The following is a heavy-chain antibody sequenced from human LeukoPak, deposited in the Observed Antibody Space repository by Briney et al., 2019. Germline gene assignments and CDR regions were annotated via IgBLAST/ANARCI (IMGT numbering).Heavy chain of an antibody. V-gene: IGHV1-2*02. D-gene: IGHD4-17*01. J-gene: IGHJ4*02. CDR1: GFTFTSSA. Sequence: ASVKVSCKASGFTFTSSAMHWVRQAPGQGLEWMGWINPNSGGTNYAQKFQGRVTMTRDTSISTAYMELSRLRSDDTAVYYCARQATTVFYYFDYWGQGTLVTVSS. CDR3: ARQATTVFYYFDY. CDR2: INPNSGGT.